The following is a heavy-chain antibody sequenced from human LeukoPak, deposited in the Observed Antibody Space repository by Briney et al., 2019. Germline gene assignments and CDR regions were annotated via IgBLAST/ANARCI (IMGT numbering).Heavy chain of an antibody. Sequence: PGGSLRLSCAASGFTFSSYAMSWVRQAPGKGLEWVSAISGSGGSTYYADSVKGRFTISRDNAKNSLYLQMNSLRAEDTAVYYCARAPDYGDFTYYFDYWGQGTLVTVSS. J-gene: IGHJ4*02. CDR1: GFTFSSYA. CDR2: ISGSGGST. V-gene: IGHV3-23*01. D-gene: IGHD4-17*01. CDR3: ARAPDYGDFTYYFDY.